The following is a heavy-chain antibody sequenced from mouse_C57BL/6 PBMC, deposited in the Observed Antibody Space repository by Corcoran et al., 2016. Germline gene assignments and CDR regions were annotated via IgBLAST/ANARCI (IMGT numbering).Heavy chain of an antibody. CDR3: ARLGHTTVFDY. D-gene: IGHD1-1*01. V-gene: IGHV1-80*01. J-gene: IGHJ2*01. CDR1: GYAFSSYW. CDR2: IYPGDGDT. Sequence: QVQLPQSGAELVEPGASVKISCKASGYAFSSYWMNWVKQRPGKGLEWIGQIYPGDGDTNYNGKFKGKATLTADKSSSTAYMQLSSLTSEDSAVYFCARLGHTTVFDYWGQGTTLTVSS.